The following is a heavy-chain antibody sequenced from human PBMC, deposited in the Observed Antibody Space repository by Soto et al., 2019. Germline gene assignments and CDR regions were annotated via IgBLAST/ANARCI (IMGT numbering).Heavy chain of an antibody. CDR2: TYFRSKWYN. Sequence: PSQTLSLTCAISGDSVSSNTASWNWIRQSPSRGLEWLGRTYFRSKWYNDYAVSVKSRIIINPDTSNNQLSLQVNSVTPEDTAVYYCATLATAIGSNWFDPWGQGTLVTVSS. D-gene: IGHD2-2*02. CDR1: GDSVSSNTAS. CDR3: ATLATAIGSNWFDP. J-gene: IGHJ5*02. V-gene: IGHV6-1*01.